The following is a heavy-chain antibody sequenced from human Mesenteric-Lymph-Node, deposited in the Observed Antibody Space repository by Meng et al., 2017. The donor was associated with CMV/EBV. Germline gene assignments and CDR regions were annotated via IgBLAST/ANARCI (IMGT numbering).Heavy chain of an antibody. CDR3: ARTNGTSWYEAMDY. J-gene: IGHJ4*02. V-gene: IGHV3-23*01. CDR2: ISGTGSST. CDR1: GFTFSSYS. D-gene: IGHD6-13*01. Sequence: GGSLRLSCVASGFTFSSYSMNWVRQAPGKGLEWVSGISGTGSSTYYVDSVKGRFTISRDNSKNTLYLQMNSLTVEDTAVYYCARTNGTSWYEAMDYWGQGTLVTVSS.